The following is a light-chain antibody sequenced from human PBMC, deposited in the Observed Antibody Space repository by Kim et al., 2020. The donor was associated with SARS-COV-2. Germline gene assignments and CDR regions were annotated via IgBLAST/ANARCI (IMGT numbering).Light chain of an antibody. CDR3: QQYNRWPYT. J-gene: IGKJ2*01. CDR2: GAS. Sequence: VSPGERATLCGRASQSGSTNVAWYQQKPGQAPRLLICGASPRATGVPARFSGSGSGTDFTLTIGGLQSEDFAVYFCQQYNRWPYTFGQGTKVDIK. CDR1: QSGSTN. V-gene: IGKV3-15*01.